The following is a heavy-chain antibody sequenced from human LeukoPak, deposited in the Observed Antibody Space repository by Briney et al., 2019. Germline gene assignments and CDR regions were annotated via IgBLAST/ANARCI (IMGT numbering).Heavy chain of an antibody. D-gene: IGHD6-19*01. CDR1: GYNFTSYW. Sequence: GESLKISCKGSGYNFTSYWIGWVRQMPGKGLEWMGIIYPGDSDTRYRPSLQGQVTISADKSISTAYLQWSSLKASDTAMYYCARLGQAYSSVGSFDYWGQGTLVTVSS. J-gene: IGHJ4*02. CDR3: ARLGQAYSSVGSFDY. CDR2: IYPGDSDT. V-gene: IGHV5-51*01.